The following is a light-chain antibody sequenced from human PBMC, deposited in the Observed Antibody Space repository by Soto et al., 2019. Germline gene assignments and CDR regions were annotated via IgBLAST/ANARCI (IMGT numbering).Light chain of an antibody. V-gene: IGKV1-39*01. J-gene: IGKJ1*01. Sequence: DIQMTQSPSSLSASVGDRITITCRASESISYYLNWYQHQPGKAPNLLIYGASTLQSGVPSRFSGSGSGRDFTLTISSLQPEDFATYYCQQSYSTPGTFGQGTKVEIK. CDR1: ESISYY. CDR2: GAS. CDR3: QQSYSTPGT.